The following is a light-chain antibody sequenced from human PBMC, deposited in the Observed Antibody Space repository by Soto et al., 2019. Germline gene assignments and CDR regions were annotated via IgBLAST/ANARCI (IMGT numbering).Light chain of an antibody. J-gene: IGKJ4*01. Sequence: IVMTQSPATLSVSPWERVTLSCRASQSAISNLAWYQQKPGQTPRLLIYDASTRATGIPARFSGSGSGTEFTLTISSLLSEDFAVYYCHQYYMWPLSFGGGTKVDIK. V-gene: IGKV3-15*01. CDR1: QSAISN. CDR2: DAS. CDR3: HQYYMWPLS.